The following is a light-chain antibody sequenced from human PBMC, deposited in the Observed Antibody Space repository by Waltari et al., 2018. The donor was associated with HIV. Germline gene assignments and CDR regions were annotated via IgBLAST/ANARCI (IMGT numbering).Light chain of an antibody. CDR1: QSISNW. Sequence: DIQMTQSPSTLSTSVGDRVTITCRASQSISNWLAWYQQKPGRAPKLLIYKASSLESGVPSRFSGSGSGTEFTLTISSLQPDDFATYYCLQYSVYPWTFGQGTKVEIK. CDR2: KAS. CDR3: LQYSVYPWT. V-gene: IGKV1-5*03. J-gene: IGKJ1*01.